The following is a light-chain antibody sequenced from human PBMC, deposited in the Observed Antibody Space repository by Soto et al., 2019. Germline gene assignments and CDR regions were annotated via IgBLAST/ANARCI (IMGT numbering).Light chain of an antibody. Sequence: QSVLTQPASVSGSPGQSITVSCTGTSSDIGAYDYVSWYQQHPGKAPKVIISEVSQRPSGVSHRFSGSKSGNTASLTISGLQAEDEAYYYCSSYTSSSTVGVFGTGTKLTVL. CDR1: SSDIGAYDY. CDR2: EVS. J-gene: IGLJ1*01. CDR3: SSYTSSSTVGV. V-gene: IGLV2-14*01.